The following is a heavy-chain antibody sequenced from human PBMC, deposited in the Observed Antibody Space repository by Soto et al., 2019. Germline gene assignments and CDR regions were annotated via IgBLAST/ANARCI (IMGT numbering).Heavy chain of an antibody. CDR2: IIPIFGTA. CDR1: GGTFSSYA. J-gene: IGHJ2*01. Sequence: QVQLVQSGAEVKKPGSSVKVSCKASGGTFSSYAISWVRQAPGQGLEWMGGIIPIFGTANYAQKFQGRVTITADESTSTAYMELSSLRSEDKAVYYCARGPPTYYYDSSGYPYGYFDLWGRGTLVTVSS. CDR3: ARGPPTYYYDSSGYPYGYFDL. V-gene: IGHV1-69*01. D-gene: IGHD3-22*01.